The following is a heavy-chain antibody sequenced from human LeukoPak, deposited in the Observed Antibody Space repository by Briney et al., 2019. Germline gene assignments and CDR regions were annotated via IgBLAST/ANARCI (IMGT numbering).Heavy chain of an antibody. J-gene: IGHJ4*02. V-gene: IGHV3-23*01. CDR2: INNSGGST. Sequence: GGSLRLSCAASGFTFSSYAMSWVRQAPGKGLEWVSTINNSGGSTYYADSVKGRFTISRDNSKNTLYLQMKSLRAEDTAVYYCAKRRGDYVWGYFDYWGQATLVTVSS. D-gene: IGHD3-16*01. CDR3: AKRRGDYVWGYFDY. CDR1: GFTFSSYA.